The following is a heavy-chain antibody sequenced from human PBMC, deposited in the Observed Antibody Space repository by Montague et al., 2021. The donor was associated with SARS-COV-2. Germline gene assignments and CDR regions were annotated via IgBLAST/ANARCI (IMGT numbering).Heavy chain of an antibody. J-gene: IGHJ4*02. Sequence: TLSLTCSVSGGSISSGSYYWSWIRQPAGKGLEWIGRIYTSGSTYYNPSLKSRVTISADTSKNQFSLKLSSMTAADTAVYYCAREVGRYYDWRTDSWGQGTMVTVSS. CDR2: IYTSGST. V-gene: IGHV4-61*02. D-gene: IGHD1-26*01. CDR1: GGSISSGSYY. CDR3: AREVGRYYDWRTDS.